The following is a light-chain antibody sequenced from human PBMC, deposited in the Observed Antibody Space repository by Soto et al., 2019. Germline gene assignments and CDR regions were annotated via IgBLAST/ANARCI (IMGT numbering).Light chain of an antibody. CDR1: QSVSSSY. J-gene: IGKJ1*01. Sequence: IVWAQSRGTLSLSPGERATLSCRASQSVSSSYLAWYQQKPGQAPRLLIYGASTRATGIPVRFSGSGSGTEFTLTISSLQSEDFAVYYCQQYNNWPRTFGQGTKVDIK. CDR2: GAS. V-gene: IGKV3-15*01. CDR3: QQYNNWPRT.